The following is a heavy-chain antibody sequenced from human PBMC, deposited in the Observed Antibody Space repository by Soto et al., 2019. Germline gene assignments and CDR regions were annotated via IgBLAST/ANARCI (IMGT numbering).Heavy chain of an antibody. J-gene: IGHJ4*02. V-gene: IGHV1-18*01. CDR3: ARDNGYYDF. Sequence: QIQMVQSGAEVKQPGASVKISCKTSGYTVSSYSINWVRQAPGQGLEWMAWISTARGNTHYAERVQGRVTVTIDKSARTSLMEMWGLRSDDTAVYCGARDNGYYDFWGQGTLVPVSS. CDR2: ISTARGNT. D-gene: IGHD2-8*01. CDR1: GYTVSSYS.